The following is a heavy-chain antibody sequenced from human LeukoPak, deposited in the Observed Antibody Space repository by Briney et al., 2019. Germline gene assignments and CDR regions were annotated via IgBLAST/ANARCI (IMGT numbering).Heavy chain of an antibody. CDR1: GFTFSTFA. CDR3: VAPSCGGGYCYAFDY. D-gene: IGHD2-15*01. CDR2: ISIDGGNT. Sequence: PGGSLRLSCSASGFTFSTFAMHWVRQAPGKGLEYVSGISIDGGNTYYGDSVKGRFTISRDNSENTLYLQMNNLRAEDTAVYFCVAPSCGGGYCYAFDYWGQGILVTVSS. V-gene: IGHV3-64D*09. J-gene: IGHJ4*02.